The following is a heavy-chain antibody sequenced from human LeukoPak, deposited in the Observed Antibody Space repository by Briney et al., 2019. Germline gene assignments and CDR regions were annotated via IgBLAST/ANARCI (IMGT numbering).Heavy chain of an antibody. Sequence: SDTLSLTCTVSGGSINSYYWSWVRQPAGKGLEWIGRIYTTGSTNYNPPLKSRVTMSIDTSKNQFSLNLNSVTAADTAIYYCARQGYTASPFSQDCWGQGTLVTVSS. D-gene: IGHD5-12*01. CDR3: ARQGYTASPFSQDC. CDR2: IYTTGST. J-gene: IGHJ4*02. V-gene: IGHV4-4*07. CDR1: GGSINSYY.